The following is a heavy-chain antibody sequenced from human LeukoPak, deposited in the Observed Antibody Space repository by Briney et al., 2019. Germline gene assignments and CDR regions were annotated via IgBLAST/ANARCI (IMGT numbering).Heavy chain of an antibody. D-gene: IGHD2-2*03. Sequence: GGSLRLSCAASGFTFSSHSIHWVRQAPGKGLEWVALISFDGSNKYYADSVKGRFTISRDNSKNTLFLQMNSLRVDDTAVYYCARDVSWILGLVDYWGQGTLVTVSS. V-gene: IGHV3-30-3*01. CDR1: GFTFSSHS. CDR2: ISFDGSNK. CDR3: ARDVSWILGLVDY. J-gene: IGHJ4*02.